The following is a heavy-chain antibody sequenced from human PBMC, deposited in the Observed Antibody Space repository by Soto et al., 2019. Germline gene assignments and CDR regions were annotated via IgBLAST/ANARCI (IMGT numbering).Heavy chain of an antibody. CDR3: ARDHIVVVPAAIPYYYYYGMDV. V-gene: IGHV1-69*06. CDR1: GGTLSRYA. CDR2: IIPIFGTA. J-gene: IGHJ6*02. D-gene: IGHD2-2*02. Sequence: SMKVSCQAFGGTLSRYAISWGRQGPGQGLEWMGGIIPIFGTANYAQKFQGRVTITADKSTSTAYMELSSLRSEDTAVYYCARDHIVVVPAAIPYYYYYGMDVWGQGTTVTVSS.